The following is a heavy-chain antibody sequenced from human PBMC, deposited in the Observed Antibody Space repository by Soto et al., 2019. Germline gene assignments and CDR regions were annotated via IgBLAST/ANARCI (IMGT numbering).Heavy chain of an antibody. V-gene: IGHV3-23*01. D-gene: IGHD3-22*01. CDR1: GFTFSSYA. CDR2: ISGSGGST. Sequence: GGSLRLSCAASGFTFSSYAMSWVRQAPGKGLEWVSAISGSGGSTYYADSVKGRFTISRDNSKNTLYLQMNSLRAEDTAVYYCAKDLGLRYYDSSGPGPRVGYFDYWGQGTLVTVSS. CDR3: AKDLGLRYYDSSGPGPRVGYFDY. J-gene: IGHJ4*02.